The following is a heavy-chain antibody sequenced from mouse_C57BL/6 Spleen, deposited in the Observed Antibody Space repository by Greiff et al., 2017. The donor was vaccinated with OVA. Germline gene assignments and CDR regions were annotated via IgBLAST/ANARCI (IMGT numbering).Heavy chain of an antibody. V-gene: IGHV1-82*01. CDR2: IYPGDGDT. Sequence: VQVVESGPELVKPGASVKISCKASGYAFSSSWMNWVKQRPGKGLEWIGRIYPGDGDTNYNGKFKGKATLTADKSSSTAYMQLSSLTSEDSAVYFCARDLSLDYWGQGTTLTVSS. CDR3: ARDLSLDY. J-gene: IGHJ2*01. CDR1: GYAFSSSW.